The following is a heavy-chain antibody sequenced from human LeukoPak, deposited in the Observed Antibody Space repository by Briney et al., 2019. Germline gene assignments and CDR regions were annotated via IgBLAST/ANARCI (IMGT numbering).Heavy chain of an antibody. D-gene: IGHD5-12*01. J-gene: IGHJ4*02. V-gene: IGHV3-30*18. Sequence: LGGSLRLSCAASGFTFSSYGMHWVRQAPGKGLEWVAVISYDGSNKYYADSVKGRFTISRDNSKNTLYLQMNSLRAEDTAVYYCAKDSRGYSGYDYGGLMDYWGQGTLVTVSS. CDR2: ISYDGSNK. CDR3: AKDSRGYSGYDYGGLMDY. CDR1: GFTFSSYG.